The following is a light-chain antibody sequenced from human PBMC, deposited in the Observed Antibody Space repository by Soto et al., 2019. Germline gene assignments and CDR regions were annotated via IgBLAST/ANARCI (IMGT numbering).Light chain of an antibody. J-gene: IGKJ5*01. CDR1: QSVSSN. CDR2: GAS. CDR3: QQYNNWPLT. V-gene: IGKV3D-15*01. Sequence: IMLSQSPATLCVSAGERATLSCRASQSVSSNLAWYQQKPGQAPRLLISGASTRATGVPARFSGSGSGTEFTLTITSLQSEDFAVYCCQQYNNWPLTFGPGTRLEIK.